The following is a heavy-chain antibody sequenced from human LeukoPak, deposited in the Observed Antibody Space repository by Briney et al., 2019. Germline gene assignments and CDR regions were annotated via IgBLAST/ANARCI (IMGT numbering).Heavy chain of an antibody. CDR3: ARGIDY. J-gene: IGHJ4*02. Sequence: PSETLSLTCTVSGGSISSYYWSWIRQPPGKGLEWIGYIYYSGSTNYNPFLKSRVTISVDTSKNQFSLKLSSVTAADTAVYYCARGIDYWGQGTLVTVSS. V-gene: IGHV4-59*01. CDR1: GGSISSYY. CDR2: IYYSGST.